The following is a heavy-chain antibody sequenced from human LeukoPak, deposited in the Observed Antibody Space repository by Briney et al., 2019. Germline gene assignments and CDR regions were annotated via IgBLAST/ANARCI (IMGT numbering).Heavy chain of an antibody. V-gene: IGHV1-8*01. Sequence: ASVKVSCKASGYTFTSYDINWVRQATGQGLEWMGWMNPNSGNTGYAQKFQGRVTMTRNTSISTAYMELSSLRSDDTAVYYCARVFDNWNYAGADYWGQGTLVTVSS. CDR3: ARVFDNWNYAGADY. J-gene: IGHJ4*02. D-gene: IGHD1-7*01. CDR1: GYTFTSYD. CDR2: MNPNSGNT.